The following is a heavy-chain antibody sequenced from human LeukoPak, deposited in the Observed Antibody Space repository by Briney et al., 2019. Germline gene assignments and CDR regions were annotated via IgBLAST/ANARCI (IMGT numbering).Heavy chain of an antibody. Sequence: GGSLRLSCAASGFPFSSYSMNWVRQAPGKGLEWVSYISSSSTIYYADSVKGRFTISRDNAKNSLYLQMNSLRAEDTAVYYCAREAVVGATNPFDYWGQGTLVTVSS. CDR3: AREAVVGATNPFDY. V-gene: IGHV3-48*01. J-gene: IGHJ4*02. D-gene: IGHD1-26*01. CDR2: ISSSSTI. CDR1: GFPFSSYS.